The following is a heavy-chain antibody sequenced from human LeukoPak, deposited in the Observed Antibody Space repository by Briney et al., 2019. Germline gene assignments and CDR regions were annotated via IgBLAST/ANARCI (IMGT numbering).Heavy chain of an antibody. D-gene: IGHD1-26*01. J-gene: IGHJ6*02. Sequence: SETLSLTCTVSGGSISSSSYYWGWIRQPPGKGLEWIGSIYYSGSTYYNPSLKSRVTISVDTSKNQFSLKLSSVTAADTAVYYCAGSYYGGNRVVGYYGMDVWGQGTTVTVSS. CDR1: GGSISSSSYY. V-gene: IGHV4-39*07. CDR3: AGSYYGGNRVVGYYGMDV. CDR2: IYYSGST.